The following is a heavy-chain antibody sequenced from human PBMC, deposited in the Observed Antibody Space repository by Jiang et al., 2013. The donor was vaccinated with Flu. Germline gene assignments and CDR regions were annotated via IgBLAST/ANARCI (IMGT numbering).Heavy chain of an antibody. CDR3: ARAPPYYDFWSGYYTDYYYYGMDV. J-gene: IGHJ6*02. V-gene: IGHV1-18*01. D-gene: IGHD3-3*01. CDR2: ISAYNGNT. Sequence: SGAEVKKPGASVKVSCKASGYTFTSYGISWVRQAPGQGLEWMGWISAYNGNTNYAQKLQGRVTMTTDTSTSTAYMELRSLRSDDTAVYYCARAPPYYDFWSGYYTDYYYYGMDVWGQGTTVTVSS. CDR1: GYTFTSYG.